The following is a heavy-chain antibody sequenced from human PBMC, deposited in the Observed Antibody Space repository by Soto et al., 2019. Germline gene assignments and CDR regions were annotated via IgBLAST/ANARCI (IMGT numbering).Heavy chain of an antibody. Sequence: QVQLQESGPGLVKPSQTLSLTCTVSGGSISSGGYYWNWIRQHPGKGLEWIGYIYYSGNTYYNPSLKSRVNISVDTSKNQFSLKVTSVTAADTAVYYCARGYSGFPTVFDYWGQGTLVTVSS. D-gene: IGHD5-12*01. CDR1: GGSISSGGYY. J-gene: IGHJ4*02. CDR2: IYYSGNT. CDR3: ARGYSGFPTVFDY. V-gene: IGHV4-31*03.